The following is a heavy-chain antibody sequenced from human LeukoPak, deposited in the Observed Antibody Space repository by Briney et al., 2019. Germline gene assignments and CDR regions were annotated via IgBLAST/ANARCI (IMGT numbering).Heavy chain of an antibody. Sequence: ASVKVSCKASGYTLTINYIHWVRQAPGQGLEWMGIINPSGGSTTYAQKFQGRVTMTRDTSTSTVYMELTSLRSEDTAVYYCAKGRSDFFAYYYYLDVWGKGTTVTVSS. CDR2: INPSGGST. V-gene: IGHV1-46*01. CDR3: AKGRSDFFAYYYYLDV. CDR1: GYTLTINY. J-gene: IGHJ6*03. D-gene: IGHD2-21*02.